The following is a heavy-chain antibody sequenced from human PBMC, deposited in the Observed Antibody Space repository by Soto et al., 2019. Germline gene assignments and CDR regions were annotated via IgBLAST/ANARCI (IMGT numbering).Heavy chain of an antibody. CDR3: ARDPGSYALDY. V-gene: IGHV1-18*01. CDR1: GYTFTSYG. D-gene: IGHD1-26*01. J-gene: IGHJ4*02. CDR2: ISAYNGNT. Sequence: GASVKVSCKASGYTFTSYGMGWVRQAPGQGLEWMGWISAYNGNTNYAQKLQGRITMTTDTSTSTAYMDLRSLRSDDSAVYYCARDPGSYALDYWGQGTLVTVS.